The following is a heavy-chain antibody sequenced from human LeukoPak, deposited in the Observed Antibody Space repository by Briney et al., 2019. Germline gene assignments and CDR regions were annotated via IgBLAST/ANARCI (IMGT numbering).Heavy chain of an antibody. D-gene: IGHD3-10*01. CDR2: IYPGDSDT. Sequence: GEALKTSLKGSYNSVSTYWNGGLRQMPFNRTESILIIYPGDSDTRYGPSFHGQVTISADKSISTAYLQWSSLRASDSAMYYCARHRASGSGSYYIRYFDYWGQGTLVTVSS. CDR1: YNSVSTYW. CDR3: ARHRASGSGSYYIRYFDY. J-gene: IGHJ4*02. V-gene: IGHV5-51*01.